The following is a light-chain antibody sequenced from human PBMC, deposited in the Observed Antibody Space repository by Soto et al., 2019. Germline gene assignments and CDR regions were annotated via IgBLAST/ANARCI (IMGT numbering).Light chain of an antibody. CDR2: GAS. Sequence: EIVLTQSPCTLSLSQGERATLSCRASQSVTSSSLAWYQQKPGQAPRLLIYGASSRATGIPDRFSGSGSGTDFTLTISRLEPEDFAVYYCQQYGSSPRTFGQGTKLEIK. V-gene: IGKV3-20*01. J-gene: IGKJ2*01. CDR1: QSVTSSS. CDR3: QQYGSSPRT.